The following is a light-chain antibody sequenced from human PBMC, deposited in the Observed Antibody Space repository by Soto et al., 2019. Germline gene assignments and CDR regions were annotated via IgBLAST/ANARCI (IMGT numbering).Light chain of an antibody. CDR1: QGIRNG. CDR2: AAS. V-gene: IGKV1-6*01. CDR3: LQDYNYPRT. Sequence: AIQMTQSPSSLSASVGDRVTITCRASQGIRNGLGGYQQKPGKAPKFLIYAASSLESGVPSRFSGGGSGTDFTLTISSLQPEDFATYYCLQDYNYPRTFGQGTKVEIK. J-gene: IGKJ1*01.